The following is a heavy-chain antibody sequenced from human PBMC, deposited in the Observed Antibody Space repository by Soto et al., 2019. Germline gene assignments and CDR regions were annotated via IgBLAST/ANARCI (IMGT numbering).Heavy chain of an antibody. CDR2: IIPIFGTA. CDR1: GGTFSSYA. J-gene: IGHJ6*02. Sequence: SVKVSCKASGGTFSSYAISWVRQAPGQGLEWVGGIIPIFGTANYAQKFQGRVTITADESTSTSYMEVNNLRSEDTAVYYCAKVRYSSPMGYYYGMDVWGQGTTVTVSS. CDR3: AKVRYSSPMGYYYGMDV. V-gene: IGHV1-69*13. D-gene: IGHD6-19*01.